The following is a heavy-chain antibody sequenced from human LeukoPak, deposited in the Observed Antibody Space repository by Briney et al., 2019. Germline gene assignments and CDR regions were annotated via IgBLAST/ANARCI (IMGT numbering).Heavy chain of an antibody. D-gene: IGHD6-6*01. CDR2: ISSNGGST. CDR3: ARISRSYDYDY. Sequence: QPGGSLRLSCAASGFTFNSCGMHWVRQAPGKGLEYVAAISSNGGSTDYANSVKGRFTISRDNSKNTLYLQMGSLRAEDMAVYYCARISRSYDYDYWGQGTLVTVSS. CDR1: GFTFNSCG. J-gene: IGHJ4*02. V-gene: IGHV3-64*01.